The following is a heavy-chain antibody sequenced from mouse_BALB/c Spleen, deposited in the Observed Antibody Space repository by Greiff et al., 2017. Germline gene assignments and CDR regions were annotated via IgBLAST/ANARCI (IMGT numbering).Heavy chain of an antibody. CDR2: ISYSGST. Sequence: EVQRVESGPSLVKPSQTLSLTCSVTGDSITSGYWNWIRKFPGNKLEYMGYISYSGSTYYNPSLKSRISITRDTSKNQYYLQLNSVTTEDTATYYCARGFGSRFAYWGQGTLVTVSA. CDR3: ARGFGSRFAY. V-gene: IGHV3-8*02. CDR1: GDSITSGY. D-gene: IGHD1-1*02. J-gene: IGHJ3*01.